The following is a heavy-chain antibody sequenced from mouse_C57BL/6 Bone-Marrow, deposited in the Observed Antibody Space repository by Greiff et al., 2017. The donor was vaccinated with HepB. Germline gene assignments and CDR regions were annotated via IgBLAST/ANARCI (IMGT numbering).Heavy chain of an antibody. Sequence: QVQLKQPGAELVKPGASVKLSCKASGYTFTSYWMHWVKQRPGQGLEWIGMIHPNSGSTNYNEKFKSKATLTVDKSSSTAYMQLSSLTSEDSAVYYCAKEASYYCYGSSYLDYWGQGTTLTVSS. V-gene: IGHV1-64*01. J-gene: IGHJ2*01. CDR1: GYTFTSYW. D-gene: IGHD1-1*01. CDR3: AKEASYYCYGSSYLDY. CDR2: IHPNSGST.